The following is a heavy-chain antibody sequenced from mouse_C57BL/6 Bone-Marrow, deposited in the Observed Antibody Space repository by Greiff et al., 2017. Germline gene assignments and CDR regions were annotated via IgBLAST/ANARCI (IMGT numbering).Heavy chain of an antibody. J-gene: IGHJ2*01. CDR2: ISDGGSYT. Sequence: EVMLVESGGGLVKPGGSLKLSCAASGFTFSSYAMSWVRQTPEKRLAWVATISDGGSYTYYPDNVKGRFTISRDNAKNNLYLQMSHLKSEDTAMYYCARDRGAVVAPFDYWGQGTTLTVSS. CDR1: GFTFSSYA. CDR3: ARDRGAVVAPFDY. V-gene: IGHV5-4*01. D-gene: IGHD1-1*01.